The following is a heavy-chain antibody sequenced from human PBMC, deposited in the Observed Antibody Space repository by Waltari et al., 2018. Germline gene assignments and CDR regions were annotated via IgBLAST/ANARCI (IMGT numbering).Heavy chain of an antibody. CDR1: PLTALS. CDR3: ATLHSSNWYFDL. CDR2: FDPEDGET. J-gene: IGHJ2*01. V-gene: IGHV1-24*01. D-gene: IGHD3-3*02. Sequence: PLTALSMHWVRQAPGKVLEWMGGFDPEDGETIYAQKFQGRVTMTEDTSTDTAYMELSSLRSEDTAVYYCATLHSSNWYFDLWGRGTLVTVSS.